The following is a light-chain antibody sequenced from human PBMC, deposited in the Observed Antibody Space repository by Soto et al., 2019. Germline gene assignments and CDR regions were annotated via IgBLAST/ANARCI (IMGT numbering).Light chain of an antibody. J-gene: IGKJ4*01. CDR1: QSIDTY. Sequence: DIQMTQSPSSLSASLGDRVTITCRASQSIDTYSNWYQQKPGMAPKLLIFGAFNLQSGVPSRFGGSGSGTDFTVTISSLQPEDLATYFCLQTYSFPHTFGGGTKLEI. CDR2: GAF. V-gene: IGKV1-39*01. CDR3: LQTYSFPHT.